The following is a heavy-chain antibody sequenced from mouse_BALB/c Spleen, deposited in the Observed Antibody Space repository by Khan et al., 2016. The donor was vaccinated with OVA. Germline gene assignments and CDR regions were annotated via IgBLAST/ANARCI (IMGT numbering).Heavy chain of an antibody. CDR3: ARDGSRYNYAMDY. V-gene: IGHV3-2*02. Sequence: EVQLQESGPGLVKPSQSLSLTCTVTGYSITSDYAWNWIRQFPGNKLEWMGYISYSGSTNYNPALKSRISITRDTSKNQFFLQLNSVTTEDTATXYCARDGSRYNYAMDYWGQGTSVTVSS. J-gene: IGHJ4*01. D-gene: IGHD2-3*01. CDR2: ISYSGST. CDR1: GYSITSDYA.